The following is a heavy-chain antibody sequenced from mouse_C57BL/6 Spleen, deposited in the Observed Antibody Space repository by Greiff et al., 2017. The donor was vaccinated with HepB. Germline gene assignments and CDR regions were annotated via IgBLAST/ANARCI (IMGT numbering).Heavy chain of an antibody. CDR3: AGDRGYFDY. J-gene: IGHJ2*01. CDR2: ISYDGSN. Sequence: EVQLQESGPGLVKPSQSLSLTCSVTGYSITSGYYWNWIRQFPGNKLEWMGYISYDGSNNYNPSLKNRISITRDTSKNQFFLKLNSVTTEDTATYYCAGDRGYFDYWGQGTTLTVSS. V-gene: IGHV3-6*01. CDR1: GYSITSGYY.